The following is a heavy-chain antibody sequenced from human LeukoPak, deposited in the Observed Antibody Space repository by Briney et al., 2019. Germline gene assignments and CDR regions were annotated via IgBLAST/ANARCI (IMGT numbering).Heavy chain of an antibody. CDR2: ISSSSSYI. CDR1: GFTFSSYG. Sequence: GGTLRLYGEASGFTFSSYGMNWVRQAPGKGLEWVSSISSSSSYIYYADSVKGRFTISRDNAKNSLYLQMNSLRAEDTAVYYCAREYCSSTSCEEDYWGQGTLVTVSS. D-gene: IGHD2-2*01. V-gene: IGHV3-21*01. CDR3: AREYCSSTSCEEDY. J-gene: IGHJ4*02.